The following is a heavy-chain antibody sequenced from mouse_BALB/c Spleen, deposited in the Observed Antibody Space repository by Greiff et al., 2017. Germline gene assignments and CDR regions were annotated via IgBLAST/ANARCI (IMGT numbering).Heavy chain of an antibody. CDR3: ASGDGNYVDY. Sequence: EVKVVESGGDLVKPGGSLKLSCAASGFTFSSYGMSWVRQTPDKRLEWVATISSGGSYTYYPDSVKGRFTISRDNAKNTLYLQMSSLKSEDTAMYYCASGDGNYVDYWGQGTTLTVSS. CDR1: GFTFSSYG. CDR2: ISSGGSYT. V-gene: IGHV5-6*01. D-gene: IGHD2-1*01. J-gene: IGHJ2*01.